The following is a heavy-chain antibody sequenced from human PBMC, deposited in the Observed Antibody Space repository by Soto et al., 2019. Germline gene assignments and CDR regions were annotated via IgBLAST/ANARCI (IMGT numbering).Heavy chain of an antibody. CDR3: ARRYRSSIVDLGMDV. J-gene: IGHJ6*02. CDR2: MNPNSGNT. Sequence: VASVKVSCKASGYTFTNYDFNWVRQATGQGLEWMGWMNPNSGNTGYAQKFQGRVTMTRNTSISTAYMELSSLRSEDTAVYYCARRYRSSIVDLGMDVWGQGTTVTVSS. D-gene: IGHD2-15*01. V-gene: IGHV1-8*01. CDR1: GYTFTNYD.